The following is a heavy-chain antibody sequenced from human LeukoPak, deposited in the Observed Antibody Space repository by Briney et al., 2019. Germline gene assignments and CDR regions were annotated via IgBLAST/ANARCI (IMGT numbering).Heavy chain of an antibody. CDR3: ARGYYYDSSGGSNFDY. D-gene: IGHD3-22*01. CDR2: INPNSGGT. J-gene: IGHJ4*02. CDR1: GYTFTSYG. Sequence: GASVKVSCKASGYTFTSYGISWVRQAPGQGLEWMGWINPNSGGTNYAQKFQGRVTMTRDTSISTAYMELSRLRSDDTAVYYCARGYYYDSSGGSNFDYWGQGTLVTVSS. V-gene: IGHV1-2*02.